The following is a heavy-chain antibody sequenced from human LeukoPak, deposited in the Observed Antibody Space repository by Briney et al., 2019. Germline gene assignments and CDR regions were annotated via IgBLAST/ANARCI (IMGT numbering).Heavy chain of an antibody. CDR2: ISQDGSEM. CDR1: GFTLISYW. D-gene: IGHD3-10*01. Sequence: GGSLRLSCAASGFTLISYWMAWVRQAPGKGLEWVANISQDGSEMFFVDSMNGRLTISRDNAKNSLYLHINSLRSEDTAVYYCARLGPGMNFFYFDYWGQGTLVTVSS. V-gene: IGHV3-7*01. CDR3: ARLGPGMNFFYFDY. J-gene: IGHJ4*02.